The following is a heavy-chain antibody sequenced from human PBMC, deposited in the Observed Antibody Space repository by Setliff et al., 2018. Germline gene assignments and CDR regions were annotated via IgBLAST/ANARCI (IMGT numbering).Heavy chain of an antibody. CDR3: AREGIAAAGLDY. J-gene: IGHJ4*02. V-gene: IGHV1-2*02. CDR2: INPNSGGT. Sequence: GASVKVSCKASGYSFTPFGISWVRQAPGQGLEWMGWINPNSGGTNYAQKFQGRVTMTRDTSISTAYMELSRLRSDDTAVYYCAREGIAAAGLDYWGQGTLVTVSS. D-gene: IGHD6-13*01. CDR1: GYSFTPFG.